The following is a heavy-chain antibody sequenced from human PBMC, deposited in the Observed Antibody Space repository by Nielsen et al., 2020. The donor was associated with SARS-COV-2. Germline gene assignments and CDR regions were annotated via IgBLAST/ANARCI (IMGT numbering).Heavy chain of an antibody. D-gene: IGHD3-10*01. J-gene: IGHJ6*02. Sequence: GESLKISCAASGFTFSSYSMNWVRQAPGKGLEWVSSISSSSSYIYYADSVKGRFTISRDHAKNSLYLQMNSLRAEDTAVYYCASDPGFGESPTPGYYYYGMDVWGQGTTVTVSS. CDR1: GFTFSSYS. CDR2: ISSSSSYI. V-gene: IGHV3-21*01. CDR3: ASDPGFGESPTPGYYYYGMDV.